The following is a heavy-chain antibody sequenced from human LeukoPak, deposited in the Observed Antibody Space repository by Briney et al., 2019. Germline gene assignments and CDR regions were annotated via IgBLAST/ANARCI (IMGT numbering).Heavy chain of an antibody. CDR2: IKTDGSYT. CDR1: EFTLSNYW. V-gene: IGHV3-74*01. D-gene: IGHD3-22*01. Sequence: GGSLRRTCVASEFTLSNYWMHWVRQGPGKGLVSVARIKTDGSYTDYADSVKGRFTISRDNPKNTVYLQMNSLTADDTAVYYCARARYDASGYYKLWGQGTLVTVSS. CDR3: ARARYDASGYYKL. J-gene: IGHJ4*02.